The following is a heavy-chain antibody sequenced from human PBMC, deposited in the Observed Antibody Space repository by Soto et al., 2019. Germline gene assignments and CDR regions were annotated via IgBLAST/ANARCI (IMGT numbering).Heavy chain of an antibody. CDR2: INPKSGGT. V-gene: IGHV1-2*04. D-gene: IGHD6-13*01. Sequence: GASVKVSCKASGYTFTGYYMHWVRQAPGQGLEWMGWINPKSGGTHYAQKFQGWVTMTRDTSISTAYMELSRLRSDDTAVYYCASSIAAAGTPYYYYYYGMDVWGQGTTVTVSS. CDR3: ASSIAAAGTPYYYYYYGMDV. CDR1: GYTFTGYY. J-gene: IGHJ6*02.